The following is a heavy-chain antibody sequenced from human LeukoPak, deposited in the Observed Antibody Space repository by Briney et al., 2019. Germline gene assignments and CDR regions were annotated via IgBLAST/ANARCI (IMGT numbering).Heavy chain of an antibody. Sequence: ASVKVSCKASGYTFTSYGISWVRQAPGQGLEWMGWISAYNGNTNYAQKLQGRVTMTTDTSTSTAYMELRSLRSDDTAVYYCARGPAGQQLVLGWFDPWGQGTLVTVSS. J-gene: IGHJ5*02. D-gene: IGHD6-13*01. V-gene: IGHV1-18*04. CDR2: ISAYNGNT. CDR1: GYTFTSYG. CDR3: ARGPAGQQLVLGWFDP.